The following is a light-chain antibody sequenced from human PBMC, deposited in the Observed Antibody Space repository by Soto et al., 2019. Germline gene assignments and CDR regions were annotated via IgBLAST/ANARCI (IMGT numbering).Light chain of an antibody. Sequence: DIQMTQSPSTLSASVGDRVTITCRASQSISTWLAWYQQRPGKAPKRLVFDASSLESGVPSSFSGSGSGTEFTLTITSLQPDDFATYYCQQYSSYPWTFGQGTKV. J-gene: IGKJ1*01. V-gene: IGKV1-5*01. CDR1: QSISTW. CDR3: QQYSSYPWT. CDR2: DAS.